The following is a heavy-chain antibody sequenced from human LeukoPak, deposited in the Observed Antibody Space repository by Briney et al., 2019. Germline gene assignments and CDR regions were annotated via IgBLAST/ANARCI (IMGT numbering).Heavy chain of an antibody. CDR2: IHPNNGAT. CDR3: ARDGPAQMVDFDY. D-gene: IGHD3-10*01. Sequence: ASVKVSCKASGYTVTGSGWNLYWLRKAPAQGHEFVGWIHPNNGATLYAQKFPGRVAMTTDTSISTAYMELSRLRPDDTAMYYCARDGPAQMVDFDYWGQGTLVTVSS. J-gene: IGHJ4*02. V-gene: IGHV1-2*02. CDR1: GYTVTGSGWN.